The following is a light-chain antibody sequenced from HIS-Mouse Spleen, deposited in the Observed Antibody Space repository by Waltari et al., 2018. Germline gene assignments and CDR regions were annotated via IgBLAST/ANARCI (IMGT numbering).Light chain of an antibody. CDR2: EDS. CDR3: YSTDSSGNHRV. Sequence: SYELTQPPSVSVSPGQTARITCSGDALPKKYAYWYQHKSGQAPVQVINEDSKRPSGIPRRCSGSSSGTMTALTISGAQVEDEAAYYCYSTDSSGNHRVFGGGTKLTVL. CDR1: ALPKKY. V-gene: IGLV3-10*01. J-gene: IGLJ2*01.